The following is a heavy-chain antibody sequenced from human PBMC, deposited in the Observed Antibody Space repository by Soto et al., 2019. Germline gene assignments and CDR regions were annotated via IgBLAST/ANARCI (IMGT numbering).Heavy chain of an antibody. V-gene: IGHV3-74*01. CDR3: ARGDGDLYDGSGYPGRH. J-gene: IGHJ4*02. Sequence: EVQLVESGGGLVQPGESLTLSCAASGFTFSSYWMHWVRQAPGKGLVWVSRIKSDGSGTYYADSVKGRLTISRDNAKNTLSLQMNRLRVKDTAVDFCARGDGDLYDGSGYPGRHWGQGTLVTVSS. D-gene: IGHD3-22*01. CDR2: IKSDGSGT. CDR1: GFTFSSYW.